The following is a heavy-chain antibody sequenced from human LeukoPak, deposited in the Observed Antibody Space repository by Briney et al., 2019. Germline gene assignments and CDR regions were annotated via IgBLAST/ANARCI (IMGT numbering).Heavy chain of an antibody. J-gene: IGHJ6*02. Sequence: GESLKISCKGSGYSFTSYWISWVRQMPGKGLEWMGRIDPSDSYTNYSPSFQGHVTISADKSISTAYLQWSSLKASDTAMYYCARQNLNCSSTSCYHSGIFSYYGMDVWGQGTTVTVSS. D-gene: IGHD2-2*01. V-gene: IGHV5-10-1*01. CDR2: IDPSDSYT. CDR3: ARQNLNCSSTSCYHSGIFSYYGMDV. CDR1: GYSFTSYW.